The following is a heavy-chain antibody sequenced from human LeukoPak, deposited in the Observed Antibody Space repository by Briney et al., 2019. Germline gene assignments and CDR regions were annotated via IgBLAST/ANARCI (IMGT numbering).Heavy chain of an antibody. D-gene: IGHD2-15*01. V-gene: IGHV3-48*01. CDR1: GFPLSSYS. CDR2: ISSSGSAI. J-gene: IGHJ4*02. CDR3: VRVKGSYFDY. Sequence: GGSLRLSCAASGFPLSSYSINWVRQAPGKGLEWVSYISSSGSAIYYVDSVKGRFTVSRDNAKNSLFLQMDSPRAEDTAVYYCVRVKGSYFDYWGQGALVTVSS.